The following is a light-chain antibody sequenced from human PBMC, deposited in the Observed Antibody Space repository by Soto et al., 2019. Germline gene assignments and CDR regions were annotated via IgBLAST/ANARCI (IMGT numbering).Light chain of an antibody. J-gene: IGKJ5*01. CDR1: QGISSY. CDR2: AAS. V-gene: IGKV1-9*01. CDR3: QQLNSYLP. Sequence: DIQLTQYPSFLSASVGDRVTITCRASQGISSYLAWYQQKPGKAPKLLIYAASTLQSGVPSRFSGSGSGTEFTLTISSLQPEDFATYYCQQLNSYLPFGQGTRLEIK.